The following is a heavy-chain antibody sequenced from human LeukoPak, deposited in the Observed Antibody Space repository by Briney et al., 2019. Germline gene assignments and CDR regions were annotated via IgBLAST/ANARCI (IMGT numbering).Heavy chain of an antibody. CDR2: ISSSSNHI. CDR1: GFTFSSYI. Sequence: GGSLRLSCAASGFTFSSYIMNWVRQAPGKGLEWVSSISSSSNHIYYADSMKGRFTISRDNAKNPLFLQVNTLRAEDTAVYYCAREDASAFDIWGQGTMVSVSS. CDR3: AREDASAFDI. J-gene: IGHJ3*02. V-gene: IGHV3-21*01.